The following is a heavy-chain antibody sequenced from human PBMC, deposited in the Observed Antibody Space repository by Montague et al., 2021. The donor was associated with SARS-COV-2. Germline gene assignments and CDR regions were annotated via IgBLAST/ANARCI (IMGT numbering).Heavy chain of an antibody. V-gene: IGHV4-59*08. CDR3: ARVTTKRTRYGSGSYRGFDAFDI. J-gene: IGHJ3*02. D-gene: IGHD3-10*01. CDR2: IYYSGST. Sequence: SETLSLTCTVSGGSINTYYWSWIRQPPGKGLERIGYIYYSGSTNYNPSLKSRVTISVDTSKNQFSLELSSVTAADTAVYYCARVTTKRTRYGSGSYRGFDAFDIWGQGTMVTVSS. CDR1: GGSINTYY.